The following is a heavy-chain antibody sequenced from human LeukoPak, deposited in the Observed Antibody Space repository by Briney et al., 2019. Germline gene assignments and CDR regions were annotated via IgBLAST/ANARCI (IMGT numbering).Heavy chain of an antibody. Sequence: PGGSLRLSCAASGFIFSDHYMTWIRQAPGKGLEWVSTIYSGGTTYYADSVMGRCTISRHNSRNTLYLQMNSLRAEDTAVYYCARVDTVMAYYFDLWGQGTLVTVSS. CDR1: GFIFSDHY. CDR2: IYSGGTT. J-gene: IGHJ4*02. CDR3: ARVDTVMAYYFDL. V-gene: IGHV3-53*04. D-gene: IGHD5-18*01.